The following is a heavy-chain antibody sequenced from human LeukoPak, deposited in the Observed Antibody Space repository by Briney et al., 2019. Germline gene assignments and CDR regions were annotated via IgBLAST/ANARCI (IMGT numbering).Heavy chain of an antibody. D-gene: IGHD3-10*01. CDR3: AKDRISMVRGVSGDYYYYGMDV. CDR2: TSYDGSNK. V-gene: IGHV3-30*18. Sequence: GRSLRLSCAASGFTFSSYGMNWVRQAPGKGLECVAVTSYDGSNKYYADSVKGRFTVSRDNSKNTLYLQMNSLRAEDTAVYYCAKDRISMVRGVSGDYYYYGMDVWGQGTTVTVSS. CDR1: GFTFSSYG. J-gene: IGHJ6*02.